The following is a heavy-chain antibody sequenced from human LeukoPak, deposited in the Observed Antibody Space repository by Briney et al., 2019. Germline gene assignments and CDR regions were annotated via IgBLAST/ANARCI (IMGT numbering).Heavy chain of an antibody. CDR1: GGSISSSSYY. D-gene: IGHD3-9*01. CDR3: ASSYLASNILTAPSWFDP. J-gene: IGHJ5*02. V-gene: IGHV4-39*07. Sequence: SETLSLTCTVSGGSISSSSYYWGWIRQPPGKGLEWIGSIYYSGSTYYNPSLKSRVTISVDTSKNQFSLKLSSVTAADTAVYYCASSYLASNILTAPSWFDPWGQGTLVTVSS. CDR2: IYYSGST.